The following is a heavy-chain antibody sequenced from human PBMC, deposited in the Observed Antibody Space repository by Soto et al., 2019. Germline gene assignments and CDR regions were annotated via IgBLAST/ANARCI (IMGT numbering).Heavy chain of an antibody. CDR1: GFSFSDYY. CDR2: ISSSGNTI. D-gene: IGHD2-15*01. V-gene: IGHV3-11*01. Sequence: QEQLVESGGGLVKPGGSLRLSCAASGFSFSDYYMSWIRQAPGKGLEWVSYISSSGNTIHYADSVKGRFTISRDNAKNSVFLQMNSLRVEDTAVYYCARVTHYFDYWGQGTLVAVSS. J-gene: IGHJ4*02. CDR3: ARVTHYFDY.